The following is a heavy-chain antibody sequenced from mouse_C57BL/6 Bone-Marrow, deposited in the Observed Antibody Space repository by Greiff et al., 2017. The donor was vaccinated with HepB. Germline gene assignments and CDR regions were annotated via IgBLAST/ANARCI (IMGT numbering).Heavy chain of an antibody. J-gene: IGHJ2*01. D-gene: IGHD1-1*01. CDR3: TELLRPYYFDY. CDR1: GFNIKDYY. V-gene: IGHV14-1*01. Sequence: EVKLQQSGAELVRPGASVKLSCTASGFNIKDYYMHWVKQRPEQGLEWIGRIDPEDGDTEYAPKFQGKATMTADTSSNTAYLQLSSLTSEDTAVYYCTELLRPYYFDYWGQGTTLTVSS. CDR2: IDPEDGDT.